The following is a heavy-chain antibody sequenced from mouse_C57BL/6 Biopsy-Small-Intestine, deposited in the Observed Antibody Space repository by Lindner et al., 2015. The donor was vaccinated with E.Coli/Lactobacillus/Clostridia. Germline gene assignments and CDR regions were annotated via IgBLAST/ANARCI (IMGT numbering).Heavy chain of an antibody. CDR1: GYTFTDYF. V-gene: IGHV1-59*01. Sequence: SVKVSCKASGYTFTDYFIHWLRQAPGQGLEWMGRINPRDDYTTYAQKFQGRVTMTRDTSISTVFMELRGLISDDTAVYYCARAMADVQGEPGWYDPWGQGTRVTVSP. CDR2: INPRDDYT. CDR3: ARAMADVQGEPGWYDP. D-gene: IGHD2-14*01. J-gene: IGHJ4*01.